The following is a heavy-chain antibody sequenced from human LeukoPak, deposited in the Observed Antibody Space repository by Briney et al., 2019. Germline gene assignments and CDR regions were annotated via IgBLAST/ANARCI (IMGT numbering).Heavy chain of an antibody. Sequence: GGSLRLSCAASGFTVSSNYVSWVRQAPGKGLEWVSIIYSGGDTYYADSVKGRFTLSRDNSKNLLYLQMNSLRAEDTAVYYCARGGAARSAGHWGQGTLVTVSS. CDR1: GFTVSSNY. J-gene: IGHJ4*02. CDR3: ARGGAARSAGH. CDR2: IYSGGDT. V-gene: IGHV3-53*01. D-gene: IGHD6-13*01.